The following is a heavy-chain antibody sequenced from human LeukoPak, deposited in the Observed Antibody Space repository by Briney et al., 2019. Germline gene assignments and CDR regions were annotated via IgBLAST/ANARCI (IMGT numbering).Heavy chain of an antibody. D-gene: IGHD2-2*02. J-gene: IGHJ3*02. CDR3: ARDRYCSSTSCYKVDAFDI. V-gene: IGHV3-7*01. CDR1: GFTFSSYW. Sequence: GGSLRLSCAASGFTFSSYWMSWVRQAPGKGLEWVANIKQDGSEKYYVDSVKGRFTISRDNAKNSLYLQMNSLRAEDTAVYYCARDRYCSSTSCYKVDAFDIWGQGTMVTVSS. CDR2: IKQDGSEK.